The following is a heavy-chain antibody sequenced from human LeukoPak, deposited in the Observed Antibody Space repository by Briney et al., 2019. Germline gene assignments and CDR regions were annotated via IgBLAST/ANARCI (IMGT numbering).Heavy chain of an antibody. J-gene: IGHJ4*02. CDR1: GYTFTSYD. CDR3: ARRTGDPTYFDY. V-gene: IGHV1-8*03. Sequence: ASGKLSFKASGYTFTSYDIDWGREATGQGLEWMGWMNTNSGNTGYAQKFQGRVTITSDTSISTDYMEMSSLRSEDTAVYYCARRTGDPTYFDYWGQGTLVTVSS. D-gene: IGHD7-27*01. CDR2: MNTNSGNT.